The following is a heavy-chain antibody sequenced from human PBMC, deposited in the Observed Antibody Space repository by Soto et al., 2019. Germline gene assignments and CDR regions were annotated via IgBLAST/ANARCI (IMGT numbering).Heavy chain of an antibody. D-gene: IGHD4-4*01. V-gene: IGHV1-69*13. CDR1: GGTFSSYA. J-gene: IGHJ6*02. Sequence: SVKVSCKASGGTFSSYAISWVRQAPGQGLEWMGGIIPIFGTANYAQKFQGRVTITADESTSTAYMELSSLRSEDTAVYYCARGYDYSNYYFYYYYGMDVWGQGTTVTVSS. CDR3: ARGYDYSNYYFYYYYGMDV. CDR2: IIPIFGTA.